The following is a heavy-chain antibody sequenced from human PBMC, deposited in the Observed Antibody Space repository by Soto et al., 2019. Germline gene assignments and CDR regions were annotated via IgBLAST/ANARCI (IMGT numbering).Heavy chain of an antibody. D-gene: IGHD1-26*01. CDR1: GFTFTKYG. J-gene: IGHJ4*02. Sequence: QVQLVESGGGVVQPGRSLRLSCAASGFTFTKYGMHWVRQAPGKGLEWGAVIRRDGSNTYCADSVRGRFTISRENSKNTLYMQMNSLRAVDRGVYYCVRDGVGATAFFGYFDYWGQGTLVTVSS. CDR3: VRDGVGATAFFGYFDY. V-gene: IGHV3-33*01. CDR2: IRRDGSNT.